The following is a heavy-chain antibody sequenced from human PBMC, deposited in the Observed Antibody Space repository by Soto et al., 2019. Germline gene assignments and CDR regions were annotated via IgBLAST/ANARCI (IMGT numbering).Heavy chain of an antibody. CDR2: IFHGGNT. J-gene: IGHJ3*01. CDR3: ARARWYDAFDV. CDR1: GFFISSGNY. D-gene: IGHD2-15*01. V-gene: IGHV4-38-2*01. Sequence: PSETLSLTCAVSGFFISSGNYWGWIRKPPGKGLEWIGSIFHGGNTYYNPSLKSRVTISVDMSKNQFSRKLNSVTAADTAVYYCARARWYDAFDVWGQGTVVTVSS.